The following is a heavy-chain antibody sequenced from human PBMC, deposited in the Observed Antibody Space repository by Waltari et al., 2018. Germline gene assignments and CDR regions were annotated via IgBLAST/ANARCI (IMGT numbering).Heavy chain of an antibody. J-gene: IGHJ3*02. D-gene: IGHD3-10*01. V-gene: IGHV4-4*07. CDR2: IYTSGST. CDR1: GGSISSSY. Sequence: QVQLQESGPGLVKPSETLSLTCTVSGGSISSSYWSWIRQPAGKGLEWIGRIYTSGSTNYNASLKSRVTMSVDTSKNQFSLKLSAVTAADTAVYYCAIRITMVRGDAFDIWGQGTMVTVSS. CDR3: AIRITMVRGDAFDI.